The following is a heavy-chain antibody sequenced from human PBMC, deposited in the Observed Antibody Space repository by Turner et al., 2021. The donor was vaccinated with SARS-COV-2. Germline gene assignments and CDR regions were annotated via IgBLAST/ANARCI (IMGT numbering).Heavy chain of an antibody. Sequence: QVQLVQSGAEVKKPGASVKVSCKVSGYTLTELSMHWVRQVPGKGLECMGGFDPEDVKTIYAQKFQGRVTMTEDTSTDTAYMELSSLRSEDTAVYYCATGYAYCGGDCSIDYWGQGTLVTVSS. CDR3: ATGYAYCGGDCSIDY. CDR1: GYTLTELS. CDR2: FDPEDVKT. J-gene: IGHJ4*02. D-gene: IGHD2-21*02. V-gene: IGHV1-24*01.